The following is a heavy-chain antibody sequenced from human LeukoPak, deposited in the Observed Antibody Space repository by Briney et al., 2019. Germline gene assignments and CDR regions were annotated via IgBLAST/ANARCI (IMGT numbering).Heavy chain of an antibody. Sequence: GGSLRLSCAASGFTFSSYSMNWVRQAPGKGLEWVSSISSSSTHITYSDSVKGRFTISRDNAKNSLYLQMNSLGAEDTAVYYCARRYCSSTSCYAFDIWGQGTMVTVSS. CDR1: GFTFSSYS. CDR2: ISSSSTHI. J-gene: IGHJ3*02. CDR3: ARRYCSSTSCYAFDI. D-gene: IGHD2-2*01. V-gene: IGHV3-21*01.